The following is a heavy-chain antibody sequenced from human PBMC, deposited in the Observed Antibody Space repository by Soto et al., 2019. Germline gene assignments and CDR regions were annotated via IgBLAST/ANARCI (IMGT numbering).Heavy chain of an antibody. CDR1: GFTFSSYS. CDR3: ARDGDDWVGSMVV. J-gene: IGHJ6*03. CDR2: ISSSSSTT. V-gene: IGHV3-48*01. Sequence: EVQLVESGGGLVQPGGSLRLSCAASGFTFSSYSMNWVRQAPGQGLAWISYISSSSSTTYYADSVKGRFTISRDNAKNSLYLQVNSLRAEDTAVYYCARDGDDWVGSMVVWGKGTTVTVSS. D-gene: IGHD3-9*01.